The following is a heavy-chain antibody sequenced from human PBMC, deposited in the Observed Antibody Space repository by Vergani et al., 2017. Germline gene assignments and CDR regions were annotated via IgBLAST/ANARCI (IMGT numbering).Heavy chain of an antibody. CDR3: ARTYDLVTFDY. D-gene: IGHD3-3*01. J-gene: IGHJ4*02. CDR1: GGSISSYY. V-gene: IGHV4-59*01. Sequence: QVQLQESGPGLVKPSETLSLTCTVSGGSISSYYWSWIRQPPGKGLEWIGYIYYSGSTNYNPSLKSRVTISVDTSKNQFSLKLSSVTAADTAVYYCARTYDLVTFDYWGQGTLVTVSS. CDR2: IYYSGST.